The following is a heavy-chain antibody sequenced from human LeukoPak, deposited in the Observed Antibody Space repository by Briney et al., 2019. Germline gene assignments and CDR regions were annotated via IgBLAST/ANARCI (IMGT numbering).Heavy chain of an antibody. CDR3: AERGVAIRVILVGFHKEAYYFDS. CDR1: GITLSNYG. D-gene: IGHD3-22*01. CDR2: ISGSGGST. V-gene: IGHV3-23*01. J-gene: IGHJ4*02. Sequence: GGSLRLSCAVSGITLSNYGMSWVRQAPGEGLEWVAGISGSGGSTSYADSVKGRLTISRDNPRNTLYLQMNSLRAEDTAVYFWAERGVAIRVILVGFHKEAYYFDSWGQGALVTVSS.